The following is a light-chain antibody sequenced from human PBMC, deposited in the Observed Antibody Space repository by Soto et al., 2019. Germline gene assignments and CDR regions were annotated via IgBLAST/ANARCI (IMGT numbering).Light chain of an antibody. CDR3: QQRSNWTIT. CDR2: SAS. J-gene: IGKJ5*01. V-gene: IGKV1-39*01. CDR1: QRINIY. Sequence: DIQMTQSPPSLCTSIGDRVTITCRESQRINIYLNWYQQKPGKPPKRLIYSASSLQSGVPARFSCSGSGTDFTLNIISRDPEYGAVYYCQQRSNWTITFGQGTRLYI.